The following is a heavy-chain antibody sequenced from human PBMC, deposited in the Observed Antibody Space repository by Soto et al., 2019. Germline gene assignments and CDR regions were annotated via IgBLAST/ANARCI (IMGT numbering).Heavy chain of an antibody. CDR3: AKGSRGGSYRWAYYGMDV. D-gene: IGHD1-26*01. Sequence: GGSLRLSCAASGFTFSSYAMSWVRQAPGKGLEWVSAISGSGGSTYYADSVKGRFTISRDNSKNTLYLQMNSLRAEDTAVYYCAKGSRGGSYRWAYYGMDVWGQGTTVTVSS. CDR1: GFTFSSYA. J-gene: IGHJ6*02. CDR2: ISGSGGST. V-gene: IGHV3-23*01.